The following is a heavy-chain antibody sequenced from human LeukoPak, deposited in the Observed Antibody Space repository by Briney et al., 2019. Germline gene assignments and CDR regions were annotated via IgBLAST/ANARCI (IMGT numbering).Heavy chain of an antibody. V-gene: IGHV3-21*04. CDR1: GFTFSSYS. CDR3: AKARSGSYSSFDY. J-gene: IGHJ4*02. D-gene: IGHD1-26*01. CDR2: ISSSSSYI. Sequence: GGSLRLSCAASGFTFSSYSMNWVRQAPGEGLEWVSSISSSSSYIYYADSVKGRFTISRDNSKNTLYLQMNSLRAEDTAVYYCAKARSGSYSSFDYWGQGTLVTVSS.